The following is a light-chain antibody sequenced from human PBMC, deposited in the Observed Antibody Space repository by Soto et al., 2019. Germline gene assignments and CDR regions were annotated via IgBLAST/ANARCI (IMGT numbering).Light chain of an antibody. CDR1: STDVGAYNY. CDR3: ISYTGKSASYV. CDR2: EVT. V-gene: IGLV2-14*01. Sequence: QSSLAHPASLSGSPGQSITISCTGTSTDVGAYNYVAWYQQHPGKAPKLIIYEVTNRPSGVSYRFSASKSGNTASLTISGLHSEDEADYYCISYTGKSASYVFGTGTKVTVL. J-gene: IGLJ1*01.